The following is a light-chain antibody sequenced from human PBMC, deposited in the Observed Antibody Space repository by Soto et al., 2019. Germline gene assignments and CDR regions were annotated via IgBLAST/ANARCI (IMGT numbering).Light chain of an antibody. CDR3: QQSYSSSWT. Sequence: DIQLTQSPSSLSASVGDRVTITCRASQSIGNSLNWYQQKPGTAPNLLIYGTSSLQNGVPSRFGGCGSGTDFTLTISSLQREDFATYYCQQSYSSSWTFGQGTKVAIK. CDR2: GTS. V-gene: IGKV1-39*01. CDR1: QSIGNS. J-gene: IGKJ1*01.